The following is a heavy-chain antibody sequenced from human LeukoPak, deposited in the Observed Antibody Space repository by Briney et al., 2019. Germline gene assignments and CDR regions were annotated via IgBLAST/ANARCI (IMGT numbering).Heavy chain of an antibody. CDR1: GFTFSSYW. CDR2: IKQDGSER. J-gene: IGHJ6*02. V-gene: IGHV3-7*01. Sequence: GGSLRLSCAASGFTFSSYWMSWVRQAPGKGLEWVANIKQDGSERYSVVSVKGRFTISRDNVKNSLYLQMNSLRAEDTAVYYCARDSGYGMDVWGQGTTVTVSS. CDR3: ARDSGYGMDV.